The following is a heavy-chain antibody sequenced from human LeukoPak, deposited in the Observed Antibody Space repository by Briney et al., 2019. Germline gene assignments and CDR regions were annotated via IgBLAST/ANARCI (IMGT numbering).Heavy chain of an antibody. Sequence: ASVKVSCKASGYTFTGYSIHWVRQAPGQGLEWMGWINLKSGGTNYAQKFQTRVTMTRETSISTAYMELSRLRSDDTTVYYCAREDSTGYSSLDYWGQGTLVTVSS. CDR2: INLKSGGT. V-gene: IGHV1-2*02. J-gene: IGHJ4*02. D-gene: IGHD3-22*01. CDR1: GYTFTGYS. CDR3: AREDSTGYSSLDY.